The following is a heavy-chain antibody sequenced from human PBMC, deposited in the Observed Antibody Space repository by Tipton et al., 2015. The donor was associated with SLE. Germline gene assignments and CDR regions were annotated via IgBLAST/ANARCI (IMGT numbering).Heavy chain of an antibody. D-gene: IGHD3-10*01. J-gene: IGHJ3*02. V-gene: IGHV4-61*01. Sequence: TLSLTCTVSGGSVSCSSKYWAWIRQPPGKGLEWIGYIYYSGSTNYNPSLKSRVTISVDTSKNQFSLKLSSVTAADTAVYYCARVDGSGPDAFDIWGQGTMVTVSS. CDR2: IYYSGST. CDR1: GGSVSCSSKY. CDR3: ARVDGSGPDAFDI.